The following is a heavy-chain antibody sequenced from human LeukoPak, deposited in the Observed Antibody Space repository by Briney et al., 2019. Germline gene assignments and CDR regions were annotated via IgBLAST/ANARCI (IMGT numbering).Heavy chain of an antibody. CDR3: ARRSSGSSGYVSFDY. V-gene: IGHV4-59*08. J-gene: IGHJ4*02. D-gene: IGHD5-12*01. CDR1: GGSISSYY. Sequence: SETLSLTCTGSGGSISSYYWSWIRQPPGKGLEWIGYIYYSGSTNYNPSLKSRVTISVDTSKNQFSLKLSSVTAADTAVYYCARRSSGSSGYVSFDYWGQGTLVIVSS. CDR2: IYYSGST.